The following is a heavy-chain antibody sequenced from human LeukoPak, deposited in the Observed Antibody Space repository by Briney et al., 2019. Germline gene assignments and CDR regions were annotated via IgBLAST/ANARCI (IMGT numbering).Heavy chain of an antibody. CDR3: ARSPGEILTGYYQYFDY. V-gene: IGHV4-59*01. D-gene: IGHD3-9*01. CDR1: GSSISSYY. Sequence: PSETLSLTCTVSGSSISSYYWSWIRQPPGKGLEWIGYIYYSGSTNYNPSLKSRVTISVDTSKNQFSLKLSSVTAADTAVYYCARSPGEILTGYYQYFDYWGQGTLVTVSS. J-gene: IGHJ4*02. CDR2: IYYSGST.